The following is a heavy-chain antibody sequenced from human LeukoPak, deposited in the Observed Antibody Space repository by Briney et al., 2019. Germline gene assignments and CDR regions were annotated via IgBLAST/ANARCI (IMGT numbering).Heavy chain of an antibody. CDR1: GFTFSSYS. J-gene: IGHJ4*02. CDR2: ISSSSSYI. V-gene: IGHV3-21*04. Sequence: PGGSLRLSCAASGFTFSSYSMNWVRQAPGKGLEWVSSISSSSSYIYYADSVKGRFTISRDNAKNSLYLQMNSLRAEDTAVYYCAKGEIAVAGSVFDYWGQGTLVTVSS. D-gene: IGHD6-19*01. CDR3: AKGEIAVAGSVFDY.